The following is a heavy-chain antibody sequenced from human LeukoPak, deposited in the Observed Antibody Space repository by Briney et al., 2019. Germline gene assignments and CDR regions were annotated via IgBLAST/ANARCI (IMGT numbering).Heavy chain of an antibody. CDR1: GGTFSSYA. Sequence: ASVKVSCKASGGTFSSYAISWVRQAPGQGLEWMGRINPNSGGTNYAQKFQGRVTMTRDTSISTAYMELSRLRSDDTAVYYCARQRQLGINWFDPWGQGTLVTVSS. J-gene: IGHJ5*02. CDR3: ARQRQLGINWFDP. V-gene: IGHV1-2*06. CDR2: INPNSGGT. D-gene: IGHD6-13*01.